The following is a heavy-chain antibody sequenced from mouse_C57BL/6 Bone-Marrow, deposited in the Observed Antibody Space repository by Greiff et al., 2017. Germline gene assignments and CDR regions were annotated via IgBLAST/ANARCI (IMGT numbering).Heavy chain of an antibody. Sequence: VQLQPGAELVRPGTSVKLSCKASGYTFTSYWMHWVKQRPGHGLEWIGVIDPSDSYTNYNQKFKGKATLTVYTSSSTAYMQLSSLTAEDSAVYYCARSRWLLAYWGQGTLVTVSA. V-gene: IGHV1-59*01. CDR3: ARSRWLLAY. J-gene: IGHJ3*01. CDR1: GYTFTSYW. D-gene: IGHD2-3*01. CDR2: IDPSDSYT.